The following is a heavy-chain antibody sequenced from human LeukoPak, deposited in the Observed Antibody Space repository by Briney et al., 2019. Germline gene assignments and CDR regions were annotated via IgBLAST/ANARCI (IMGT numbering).Heavy chain of an antibody. CDR2: ISSDNSTT. CDR1: GFTLSDYY. Sequence: GGSLRLSCVVSGFTLSDYYMSWIRQAPGKGLEWVSYISSDNSTTYYADSVKGRFTVSRDNAKDSLYLQMNSLRAEDTAVYYCARQGYCSRGSCYWSGWFDPWGQGTLVTVSS. J-gene: IGHJ5*02. CDR3: ARQGYCSRGSCYWSGWFDP. D-gene: IGHD2-15*01. V-gene: IGHV3-11*01.